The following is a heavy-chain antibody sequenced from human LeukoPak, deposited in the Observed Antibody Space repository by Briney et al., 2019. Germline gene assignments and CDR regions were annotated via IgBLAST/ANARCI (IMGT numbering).Heavy chain of an antibody. Sequence: GGSLRLSCAASGFTFSSYAMSWVRQAPGKGLEWVSAISGSGGSTYYADSVKGRFTISRDNSKNTLYLQMNSLRAEDTAVYYCAKARTPNIAVAGIPFDYWGQGTLVTVSS. CDR2: ISGSGGST. D-gene: IGHD6-19*01. V-gene: IGHV3-23*01. CDR1: GFTFSSYA. CDR3: AKARTPNIAVAGIPFDY. J-gene: IGHJ4*02.